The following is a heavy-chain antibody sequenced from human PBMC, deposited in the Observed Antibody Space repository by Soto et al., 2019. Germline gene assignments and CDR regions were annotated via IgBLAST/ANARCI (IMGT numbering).Heavy chain of an antibody. CDR1: GGSISSSSYY. V-gene: IGHV4-39*01. CDR3: VRTEGREEWFGELNYFDY. D-gene: IGHD3-10*01. CDR2: IYYSGST. Sequence: QLQLQESGPGLVKPSETLSLTCTVSGGSISSSSYYWGWIRQPPGKGLEWIGSIYYSGSTYYNPSLKSRVTISVDTSKNQFSLKLSSVTAADTAVYYCVRTEGREEWFGELNYFDYWGQGTLVTVSS. J-gene: IGHJ4*02.